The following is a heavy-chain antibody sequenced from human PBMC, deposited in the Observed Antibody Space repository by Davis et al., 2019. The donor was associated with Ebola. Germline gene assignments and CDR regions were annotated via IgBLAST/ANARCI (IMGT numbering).Heavy chain of an antibody. CDR3: ARDPPGP. CDR1: GDTFNIYP. V-gene: IGHV1-69*04. Sequence: AASVKVSCKASGDTFNIYPISWVRQAPGQGLEWMGRIIPIVGIGDYAQSFRGRVTITADESTSTAYLELSSLISDDTAVYFCARDPPGPWGQGTPVTVSS. D-gene: IGHD3-10*01. J-gene: IGHJ5*02. CDR2: IIPIVGIG.